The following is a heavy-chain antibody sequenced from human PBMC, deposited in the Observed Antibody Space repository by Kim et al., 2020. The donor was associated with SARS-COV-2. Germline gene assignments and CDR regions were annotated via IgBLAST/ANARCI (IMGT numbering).Heavy chain of an antibody. Sequence: AASGFTFSSYGMHWVRQAPGKGLEWVAVISYDGSNKYYADSVKGRFTISRDNSKNTLYLQMNSLRAEDTAVYYCAKDLRYSSTSSYGMDV. V-gene: IGHV3-30*18. D-gene: IGHD2-2*01. CDR2: ISYDGSNK. CDR3: AKDLRYSSTSSYGMDV. CDR1: GFTFSSYG. J-gene: IGHJ6*01.